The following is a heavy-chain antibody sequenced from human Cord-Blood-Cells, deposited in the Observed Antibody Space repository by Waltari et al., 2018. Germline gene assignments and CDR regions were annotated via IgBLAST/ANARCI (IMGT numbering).Heavy chain of an antibody. CDR1: GGSISSGGYY. Sequence: QVQLQESGPGLVKPSQTLSLTCTVSGGSISSGGYYWSWIRQHPGKGLEWIGYIYYSGDTYYNPSLKSRVTISVDTSKTPFSLKLSSVTAADTAVYYCARVRQQLGDYYYYYGMDVWGQGTTVTVSS. D-gene: IGHD6-13*01. V-gene: IGHV4-31*03. CDR3: ARVRQQLGDYYYYYGMDV. J-gene: IGHJ6*02. CDR2: IYYSGDT.